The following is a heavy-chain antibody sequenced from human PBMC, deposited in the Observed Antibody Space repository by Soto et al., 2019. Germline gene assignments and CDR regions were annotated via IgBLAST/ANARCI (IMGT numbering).Heavy chain of an antibody. V-gene: IGHV1-69*08. J-gene: IGHJ4*02. CDR3: AREGGGDGYNYGAAGEFDY. CDR1: GGTFSSYT. Sequence: QVQLVQSGAEVKKPGSSVKVSCKASGGTFSSYTISWVRQAPGQGLEWMGRIIPILGIANYAQKFQGRVTTTADKSTSTVYMGLSSLRSEDTAVYYCAREGGGDGYNYGAAGEFDYWGQGTLVTVSS. CDR2: IIPILGIA. D-gene: IGHD5-12*01.